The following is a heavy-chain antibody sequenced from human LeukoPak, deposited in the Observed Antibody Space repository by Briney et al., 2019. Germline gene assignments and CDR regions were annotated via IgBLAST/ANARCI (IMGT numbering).Heavy chain of an antibody. Sequence: GGSLRLSRAASGFTFSSYTMNWVRQPPGKGLEWVSNIGTSSTTIYYADSVKGRFTISRDNAKNSLYLQMNSLRADDTAVYYCVGGPGYWGQGTLVTVSS. J-gene: IGHJ4*02. D-gene: IGHD3-10*01. CDR2: IGTSSTTI. CDR1: GFTFSSYT. CDR3: VGGPGY. V-gene: IGHV3-48*01.